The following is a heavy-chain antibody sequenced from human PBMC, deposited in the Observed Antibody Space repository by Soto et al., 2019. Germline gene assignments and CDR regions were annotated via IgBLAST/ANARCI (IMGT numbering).Heavy chain of an antibody. V-gene: IGHV3-11*01. D-gene: IGHD1-26*01. CDR2: ISSSGSTI. CDR1: GFTFSDYY. CDR3: ASPSGSYYSHGVEFEY. J-gene: IGHJ4*02. Sequence: QVQLVESGGGLVKPGGSLRLSCAASGFTFSDYYMSWIRQAPGQGLEWVSYISSSGSTIYYSDSVKGRFTISRDNAKNSLYLQMNSLRAEDTAVYYCASPSGSYYSHGVEFEYWGQGTLVTVSS.